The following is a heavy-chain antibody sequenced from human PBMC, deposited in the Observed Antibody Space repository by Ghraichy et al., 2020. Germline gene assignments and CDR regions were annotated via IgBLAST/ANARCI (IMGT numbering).Heavy chain of an antibody. CDR2: ISYDGSNK. CDR1: GFTFSSYA. Sequence: GGSLRLSCAASGFTFSSYAMHWVRQAPGKGLEWVAVISYDGSNKYYADSVKGRFTISRDNSKNTLYLQMNSLRAEDTAVYYCARVSSTVGGGYWGQGTLVTVSS. CDR3: ARVSSTVGGGY. D-gene: IGHD4-23*01. V-gene: IGHV3-30-3*01. J-gene: IGHJ4*02.